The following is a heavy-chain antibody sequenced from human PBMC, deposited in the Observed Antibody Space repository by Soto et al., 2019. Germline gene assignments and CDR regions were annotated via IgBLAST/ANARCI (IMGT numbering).Heavy chain of an antibody. J-gene: IGHJ6*02. V-gene: IGHV3-33*01. D-gene: IGHD2-15*01. CDR1: GFTFSSYG. Sequence: PWGSLRLSCASSGFTFSSYGMHWVRQAPGKGLEWVAVIWYDGSSKYYADSVKGRFTISRDNSKNTLYLQMNSLRAEDTAVYYCARVDCSGGSCYYYYYGMDVWGQGTTVTVSS. CDR3: ARVDCSGGSCYYYYYGMDV. CDR2: IWYDGSSK.